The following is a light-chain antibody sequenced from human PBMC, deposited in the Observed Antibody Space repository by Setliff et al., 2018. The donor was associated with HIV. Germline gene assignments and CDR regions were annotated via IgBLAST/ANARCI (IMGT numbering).Light chain of an antibody. CDR1: SSDVGGYYS. V-gene: IGLV2-14*03. CDR2: DVI. J-gene: IGLJ1*01. Sequence: LTQPASVSGSPGQSITISCTGISSDVGGYYSVSWYQQHPGKAPKLMTYDVINRPSGVSNRFSGSRSGNTASLTISGLQVEDEADYYCSSYTTSSTLYVFGPGTRSPS. CDR3: SSYTTSSTLYV.